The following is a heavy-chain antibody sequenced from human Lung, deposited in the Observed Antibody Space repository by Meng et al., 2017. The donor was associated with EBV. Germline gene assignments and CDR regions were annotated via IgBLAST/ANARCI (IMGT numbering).Heavy chain of an antibody. CDR1: GYTFTTYG. CDR3: VRECQTGPTVYFQH. D-gene: IGHD1-7*01. J-gene: IGHJ1*01. V-gene: IGHV1-18*01. CDR2: ISADSGDT. Sequence: QCQMVQSGGEVKNPGASVKVSCKAAGYTFTTYGISWVRQARGQGLEWMGWISADSGDTKYAQNVQDRVTMTRDTSTSTAYMELTSLRSDDTAIYYCVRECQTGPTVYFQHWGQGTLVTVSS.